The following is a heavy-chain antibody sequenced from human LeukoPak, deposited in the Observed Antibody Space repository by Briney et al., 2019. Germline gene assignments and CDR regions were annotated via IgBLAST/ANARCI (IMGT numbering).Heavy chain of an antibody. CDR3: ARETDYEAGDAFDI. CDR1: GFTFSTYE. D-gene: IGHD4-17*01. Sequence: GGSLRLSCVGSGFTFSTYEMNWVRQAPGKGLEWVSKISGGGGTIYFADSVKGRFTISRDNAKNSLYLQVNSLRAEDTAVYYCARETDYEAGDAFDIWGQGTMVTVSS. J-gene: IGHJ3*02. CDR2: ISGGGGTI. V-gene: IGHV3-48*03.